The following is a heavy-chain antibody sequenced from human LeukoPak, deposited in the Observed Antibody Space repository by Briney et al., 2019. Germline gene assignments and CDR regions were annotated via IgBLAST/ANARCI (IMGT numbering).Heavy chain of an antibody. CDR1: GFTFSSYG. CDR3: AKECSSWFDY. D-gene: IGHD6-13*01. V-gene: IGHV3-30*18. CDR2: ISYDGSNK. Sequence: GGSLRLSCAASGFTFSSYGMHWVRQAPGKGLEWVAVISYDGSNKYYADSVKGRFTISRDNSKNTLYLQMNSLRAEDTAVYYCAKECSSWFDYWGQGTLVTVSS. J-gene: IGHJ5*01.